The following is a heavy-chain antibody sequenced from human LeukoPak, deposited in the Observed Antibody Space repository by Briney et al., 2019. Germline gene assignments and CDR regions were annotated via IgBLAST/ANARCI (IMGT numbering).Heavy chain of an antibody. CDR2: ISAYNGNT. Sequence: ASVKVSCKASGYTFTSYGISWVRQAPGQGLEWMGWISAYNGNTNYAQKLQGRVTMTTDTSTSTAYMELRSLRSDDTAMYYCARGTLYYDILTGYYTLAVFDYWGQGTLVTVSS. CDR1: GYTFTSYG. CDR3: ARGTLYYDILTGYYTLAVFDY. V-gene: IGHV1-18*01. D-gene: IGHD3-9*01. J-gene: IGHJ4*02.